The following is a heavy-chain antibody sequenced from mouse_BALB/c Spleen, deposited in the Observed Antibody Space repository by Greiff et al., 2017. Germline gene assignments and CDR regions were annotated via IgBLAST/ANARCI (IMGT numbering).Heavy chain of an antibody. D-gene: IGHD4-1*01. V-gene: IGHV5-17*02. CDR2: ISSGSSTI. CDR1: GFTFSSFG. J-gene: IGHJ4*01. CDR3: ARTGLYAMDY. Sequence: EVQLVESGGGLVQPGGSRKLSCAASGFTFSSFGMHWVRQAPEKGLEWVAYISSGSSTIYYADTVKGRFTISRDNPKNTLFLQMTSLRSEDTAMYYCARTGLYAMDYWGQGTSVTVSS.